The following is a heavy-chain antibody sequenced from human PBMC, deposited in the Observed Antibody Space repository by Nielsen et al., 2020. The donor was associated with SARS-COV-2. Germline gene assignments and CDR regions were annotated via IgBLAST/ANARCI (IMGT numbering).Heavy chain of an antibody. Sequence: GESLKISCAASGFTFSSYAMHWVRQAPGKGLEWVAVISYDGSNKYYADSVKGRFTISRDNSKNTLYLQMNSLRAEDTAVYYCARDETYYYDSSGYYYVLGFVDYWGQGTLVTVSS. CDR3: ARDETYYYDSSGYYYVLGFVDY. D-gene: IGHD3-22*01. CDR2: ISYDGSNK. V-gene: IGHV3-30-3*01. J-gene: IGHJ4*02. CDR1: GFTFSSYA.